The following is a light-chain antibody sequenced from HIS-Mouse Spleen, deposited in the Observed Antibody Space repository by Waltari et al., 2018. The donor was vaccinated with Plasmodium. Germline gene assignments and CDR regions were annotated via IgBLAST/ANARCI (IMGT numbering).Light chain of an antibody. J-gene: IGLJ2*01. V-gene: IGLV3-21*03. CDR3: QVWDSSSDHVV. Sequence: SYVLTQPPSVSVAPGKTARITCGGNNIGSKSVHWYQQKPGQAPVLVVYDDSDRPSGIPGRFSGSNAGTTATLTISRVEAGDEADYYWQVWDSSSDHVVFGGGTKLTVL. CDR2: DDS. CDR1: NIGSKS.